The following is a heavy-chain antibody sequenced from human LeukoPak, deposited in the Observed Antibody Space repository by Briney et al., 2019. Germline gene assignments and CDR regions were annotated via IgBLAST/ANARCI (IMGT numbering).Heavy chain of an antibody. D-gene: IGHD3-22*01. CDR1: GFTFSSYG. J-gene: IGHJ4*02. CDR3: PKDYYDSSGQRHFDY. V-gene: IGHV3-30*02. Sequence: GGSLRLSCAASGFTFSSYGMHWVRQAPGKGLEWVALIRYDGSNKYYADSVKGRFSISRDNSKNTLYLQMDSLRAEDTAVYYCPKDYYDSSGQRHFDYWGQGTLVTVSS. CDR2: IRYDGSNK.